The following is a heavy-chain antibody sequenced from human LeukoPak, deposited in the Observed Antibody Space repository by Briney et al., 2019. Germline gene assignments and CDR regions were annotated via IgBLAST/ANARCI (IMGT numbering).Heavy chain of an antibody. Sequence: PGRSLRLSCAVSGFTFSSYAMHWVRQAPGKGLEWVAVISYDGSNKYYADSVKGRFTISRDNSKNTLYLQMNSLRAEDTAVYYCARDRATVTRGLDYWGQGTLVTVSS. V-gene: IGHV3-30*04. J-gene: IGHJ4*02. CDR3: ARDRATVTRGLDY. CDR1: GFTFSSYA. CDR2: ISYDGSNK. D-gene: IGHD4-11*01.